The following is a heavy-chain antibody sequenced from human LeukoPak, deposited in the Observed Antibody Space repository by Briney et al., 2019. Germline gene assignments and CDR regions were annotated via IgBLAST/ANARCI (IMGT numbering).Heavy chain of an antibody. CDR3: ARGAFGEDDILTGYYMGEFDY. Sequence: GASVKVSCKASGYTFTSYGISWVRQAPGQGLGWMGWISAYNGNTNYAQKLQGRVTMTTDTSTSTAYMELRSLRSDDTAVYYCARGAFGEDDILTGYYMGEFDYWGQGTLVTVSS. D-gene: IGHD3-9*01. CDR1: GYTFTSYG. J-gene: IGHJ4*02. CDR2: ISAYNGNT. V-gene: IGHV1-18*01.